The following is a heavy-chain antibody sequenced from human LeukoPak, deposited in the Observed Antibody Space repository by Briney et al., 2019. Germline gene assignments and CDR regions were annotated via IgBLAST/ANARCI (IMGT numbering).Heavy chain of an antibody. CDR2: SSGSGTHT. Sequence: PGGSLRLSCAASGFIFKNYAMAWVRQPPGKGLEWVSVSSGSGTHTYYAASVKGRFTISRDNSNNTLYLQMNSLRAEDTAVYYCAKRAAYSRSSLVLPFGAFDLWGQGTMVTVSS. D-gene: IGHD6-6*01. CDR3: AKRAAYSRSSLVLPFGAFDL. V-gene: IGHV3-23*01. J-gene: IGHJ3*01. CDR1: GFIFKNYA.